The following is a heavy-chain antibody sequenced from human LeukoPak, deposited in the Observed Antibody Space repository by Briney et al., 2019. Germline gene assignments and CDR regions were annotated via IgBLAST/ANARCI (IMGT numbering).Heavy chain of an antibody. V-gene: IGHV3-23*01. CDR2: ISGSGGST. J-gene: IGHJ4*02. CDR1: GFTFSSYA. D-gene: IGHD1-26*01. CDR3: ARARDQQGAPRQYFFDS. Sequence: GGSLRLSCAASGFTFSSYAMSWVRQAPGKGLEWVSAISGSGGSTYYADSVKGRFTISRDSSKNTLYLQMNSLRADDTAVFYCARARDQQGAPRQYFFDSWGQGTLVTVSS.